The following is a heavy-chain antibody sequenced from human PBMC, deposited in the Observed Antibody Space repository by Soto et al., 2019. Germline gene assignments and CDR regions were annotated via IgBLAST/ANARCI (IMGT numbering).Heavy chain of an antibody. CDR3: AKSRGSGSYFNPSDAFDF. CDR2: ISGSGGGT. J-gene: IGHJ3*01. D-gene: IGHD3-10*01. Sequence: EVQLLDSGGGLLQPGGSLGLSCAPSGFTFGSNALSWVRQAPGKGLEWVSSISGSGGGTYYADSVKGRFTISRDNSKNTLSLQMNSLRAEDTAVYYCAKSRGSGSYFNPSDAFDFWGQGTMVTVSS. CDR1: GFTFGSNA. V-gene: IGHV3-23*01.